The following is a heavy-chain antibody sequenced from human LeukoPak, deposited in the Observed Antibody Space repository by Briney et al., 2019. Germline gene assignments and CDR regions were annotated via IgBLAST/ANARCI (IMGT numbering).Heavy chain of an antibody. CDR2: ISYDGSNK. J-gene: IGHJ6*02. V-gene: IGHV3-30-3*01. Sequence: GGSLRLSCAASGFTFSSYAMHWVRQAPGKGLEWVAVISYDGSNKYYADSVKGRFTISRDSSKNTLYLQMNSLRAEDTAVYYCARDQERIDCSSTSCFYYYYGMDVWGQGTTVTVSS. D-gene: IGHD2-2*01. CDR1: GFTFSSYA. CDR3: ARDQERIDCSSTSCFYYYYGMDV.